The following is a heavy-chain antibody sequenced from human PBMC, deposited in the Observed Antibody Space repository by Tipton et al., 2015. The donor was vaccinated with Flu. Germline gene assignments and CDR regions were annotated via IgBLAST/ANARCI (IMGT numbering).Heavy chain of an antibody. Sequence: TLSLTCSVSGDSISSGFHYWGWVRQPPGMGLEWIGTIYFTGSSYYNPSLRGRLTLSVDTSRNQFSLRLNSVTAADTAVYYYVTQRYQLPNSFDPWGRGTLVTVSS. V-gene: IGHV4-39*01. D-gene: IGHD5-24*01. CDR3: VTQRYQLPNSFDP. CDR2: IYFTGSS. CDR1: GDSISSGFHY. J-gene: IGHJ5*02.